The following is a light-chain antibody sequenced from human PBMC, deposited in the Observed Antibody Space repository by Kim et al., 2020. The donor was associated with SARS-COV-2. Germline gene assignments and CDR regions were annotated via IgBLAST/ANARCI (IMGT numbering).Light chain of an antibody. CDR3: QQYNISPWT. J-gene: IGKJ1*01. CDR1: QLTATY. CDR2: DVS. Sequence: LSPAEGPPLSCKASQLTATYLAWYQHRPGQAPRLLIHDVSIRASGVPDRFTGSGSGTDFTLTISRLEPEDSSVYYCQQYNISPWTFGPGTKVDIK. V-gene: IGKV3D-20*02.